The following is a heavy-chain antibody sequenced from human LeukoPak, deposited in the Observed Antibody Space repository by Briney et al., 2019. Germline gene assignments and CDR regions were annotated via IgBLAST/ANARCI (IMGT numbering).Heavy chain of an antibody. CDR1: GFTFSDYY. CDR2: SSSSGTTI. V-gene: IGHV3-11*04. J-gene: IGHJ3*02. CDR3: ARVGYYADDAFDI. Sequence: GGSLRLSCAASGFTFSDYYMSWIRQAPGKGLDWVSYSSSSGTTIYYADSVKGRFTISRDNAKNSLYLQMNSLRAEDTAVYYCARVGYYADDAFDIWGQGTMVTVSS. D-gene: IGHD3-10*01.